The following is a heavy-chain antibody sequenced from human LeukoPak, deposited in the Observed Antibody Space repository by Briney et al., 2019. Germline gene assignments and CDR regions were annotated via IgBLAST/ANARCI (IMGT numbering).Heavy chain of an antibody. CDR1: GYTLTGYY. V-gene: IGHV1-2*02. Sequence: APVKVSCKASGYTLTGYYMHWVRQAPGQGLEWMGWINPNSGGTNYAQKFQGRVTMTRDTSISTAYMELSRLRSDDTAVYYCARVGRITMVRGVTRFDYWGQGTLVTVSS. J-gene: IGHJ4*02. D-gene: IGHD3-10*01. CDR2: INPNSGGT. CDR3: ARVGRITMVRGVTRFDY.